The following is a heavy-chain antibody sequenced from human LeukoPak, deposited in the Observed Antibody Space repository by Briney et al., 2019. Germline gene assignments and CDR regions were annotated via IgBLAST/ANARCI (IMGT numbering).Heavy chain of an antibody. CDR2: ISYNGIT. CDR1: GGSINSFY. J-gene: IGHJ4*02. D-gene: IGHD2-2*01. V-gene: IGHV4-59*08. CDR3: ARPGEGYAEIVF. Sequence: NPSETLSLTCTVSGGSINSFYWTWIRQSPGKGLEWIGYISYNGITSYNPSLKGRVTFSVDTSKNQVSLRLGSVTAADAAMYYCARPGEGYAEIVFWGRGTLVTVSS.